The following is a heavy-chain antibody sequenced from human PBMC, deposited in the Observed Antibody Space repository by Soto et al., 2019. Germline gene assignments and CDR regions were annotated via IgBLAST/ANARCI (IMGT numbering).Heavy chain of an antibody. Sequence: SETLSLTCAVSVDSISTYYWSWIRRSAGKGLEWIGRIDASGNTNYNPSLKSRVTMSADTSKKQFSLKLTSVTAADTAVYYCARYSNNWFQTEGMDVWGHGTTVTVSS. CDR3: ARYSNNWFQTEGMDV. V-gene: IGHV4-4*07. CDR1: VDSISTYY. J-gene: IGHJ6*02. D-gene: IGHD1-20*01. CDR2: IDASGNT.